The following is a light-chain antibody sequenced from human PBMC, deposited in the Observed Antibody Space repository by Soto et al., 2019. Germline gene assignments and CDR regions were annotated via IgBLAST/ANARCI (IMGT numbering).Light chain of an antibody. Sequence: ALRMTQSPSSLSASTGDRVTITCRASQGISSYLAWYQQKPGKAPKLLIYAASTLQSGVPSRFSGSGSGTDFNLTISCLQSEDFATYYCQHYYSYVTFGGGTKVQLK. CDR1: QGISSY. V-gene: IGKV1-8*01. CDR3: QHYYSYVT. CDR2: AAS. J-gene: IGKJ4*01.